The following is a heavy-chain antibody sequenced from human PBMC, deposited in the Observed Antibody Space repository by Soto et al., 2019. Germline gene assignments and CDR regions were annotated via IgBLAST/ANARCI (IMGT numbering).Heavy chain of an antibody. V-gene: IGHV3-33*01. CDR3: ARYYGDYYYYYYYMDV. Sequence: GGSLRLSCAASGFTFSSYGMHWVRQAPGKGLEWVAVIWYDGSNKYYADSVKGRFTISRDNSKNTLYLQMNSLRAEDTAVYYCARYYGDYYYYYYYMDVWGKGTTVTVSS. CDR2: IWYDGSNK. D-gene: IGHD4-17*01. CDR1: GFTFSSYG. J-gene: IGHJ6*03.